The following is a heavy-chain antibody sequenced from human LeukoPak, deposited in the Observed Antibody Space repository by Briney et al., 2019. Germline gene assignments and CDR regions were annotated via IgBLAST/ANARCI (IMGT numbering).Heavy chain of an antibody. J-gene: IGHJ4*02. V-gene: IGHV4-34*01. CDR3: ARGPYGYVWGSYRSKDYFDY. Sequence: SETLSLTCAVYGGSFSGYYWSWIRQPPGKGLEWIGEINHSGSTNYNPSLKSRVTISVDTSKNQFSLKLSSVTVADTAVYYCARGPYGYVWGSYRSKDYFDYWGQGTLVTVSS. CDR2: INHSGST. CDR1: GGSFSGYY. D-gene: IGHD3-16*02.